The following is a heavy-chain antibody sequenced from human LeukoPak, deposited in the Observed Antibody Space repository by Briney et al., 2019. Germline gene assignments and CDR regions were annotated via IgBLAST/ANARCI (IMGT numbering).Heavy chain of an antibody. CDR3: ASSGFYDY. CDR1: GITFSSHG. V-gene: IGHV3-30*02. Sequence: GGSLRLSCAASGITFSSHGMHWVRQAPDKGLEWVAFIRHEGNDKYYADSVKGRFTISRDNAKNSLYLQMNSLRAEDTAVYYCASSGFYDYWGQGTLVTVSS. D-gene: IGHD1-26*01. J-gene: IGHJ4*02. CDR2: IRHEGNDK.